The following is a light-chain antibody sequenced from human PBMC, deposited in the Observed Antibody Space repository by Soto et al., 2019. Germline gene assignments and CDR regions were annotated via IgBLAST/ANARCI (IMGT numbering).Light chain of an antibody. CDR3: QQYNIWPPLT. CDR1: QSVSSN. Sequence: EIVMTQSPATLSVSPGERATLSCRASQSVSSNLAWYQQKPGQAPRLLIYGASTRATGIPARFSGSGSGTEFTLTISSLQSEDFAVYYCQQYNIWPPLTFGGGTKVELK. V-gene: IGKV3-15*01. CDR2: GAS. J-gene: IGKJ4*01.